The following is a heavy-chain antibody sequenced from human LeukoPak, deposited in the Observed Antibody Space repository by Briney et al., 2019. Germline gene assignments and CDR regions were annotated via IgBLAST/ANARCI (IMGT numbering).Heavy chain of an antibody. CDR2: IYSGGSI. Sequence: HPGGSRRLSCAASGLIVSSNYMTWVRQAPGKGLEWVSVIYSGGSIYYADSVKGRFTISRDNSRNTLYLQMNSLRAEDTAVYYCARALNGFDIWGPGTLVTVSS. J-gene: IGHJ3*02. CDR1: GLIVSSNY. V-gene: IGHV3-53*01. CDR3: ARALNGFDI.